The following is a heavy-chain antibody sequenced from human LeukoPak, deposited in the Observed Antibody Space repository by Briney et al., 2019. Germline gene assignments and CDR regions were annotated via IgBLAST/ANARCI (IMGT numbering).Heavy chain of an antibody. CDR2: TYYRSKWYN. CDR1: GDSVSSNSAA. J-gene: IGHJ4*02. Sequence: SQTLSLTCAISGDSVSSNSAAWNWIRQSPSGGLEWLGRTYYRSKWYNDYAVSVKSRITINPDTSKNQVSLQLNSVTPEDTAVYYCAREASGDYDILAGYGYFAYWGQGTLVTVSS. CDR3: AREASGDYDILAGYGYFAY. D-gene: IGHD3-9*01. V-gene: IGHV6-1*01.